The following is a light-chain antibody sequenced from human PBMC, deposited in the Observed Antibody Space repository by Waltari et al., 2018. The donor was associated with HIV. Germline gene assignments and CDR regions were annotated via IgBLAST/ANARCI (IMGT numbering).Light chain of an antibody. V-gene: IGLV2-23*02. Sequence: QSVLTQPASVSGSPGQSITISCAGASNDVGYYNLVSWYQQHPGKAPKLMIYEVTKRPAGDSHRFSGAKSGNMASLTISGLQGEDEADYYCCSYAGSGTWVFGGGTKVTVL. CDR3: CSYAGSGTWV. CDR1: SNDVGYYNL. J-gene: IGLJ3*02. CDR2: EVT.